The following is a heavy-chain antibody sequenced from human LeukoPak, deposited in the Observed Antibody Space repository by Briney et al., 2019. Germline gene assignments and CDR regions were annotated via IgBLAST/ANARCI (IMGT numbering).Heavy chain of an antibody. V-gene: IGHV1-46*01. CDR3: AGHTQDIVVVVAETGYYYYYMDV. CDR2: INPSGGST. D-gene: IGHD2-15*01. Sequence: ASVTVSCKASGYTFTSYYMHWVRQAPGQGLEWMGIINPSGGSTSYAQKFQGRVTITTDESTSTAYMELSSLRSEDTAVYYGAGHTQDIVVVVAETGYYYYYMDVWGKGTTVTVSS. J-gene: IGHJ6*03. CDR1: GYTFTSYY.